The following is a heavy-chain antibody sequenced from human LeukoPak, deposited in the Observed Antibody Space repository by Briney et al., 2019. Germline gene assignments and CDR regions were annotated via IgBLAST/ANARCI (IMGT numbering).Heavy chain of an antibody. J-gene: IGHJ4*02. CDR2: IWHDGNNK. CDR1: GFTFSSYG. Sequence: GGSLSLSCAASGFTFSSYGMHWVRQAPGKGLEWVAVIWHDGNNKYYAESVKGRFTISRDNSKNTLYLQINSLRAEETAVYYCARGGRGYGTWKDYFDYWGQGTLVTVSS. D-gene: IGHD1-1*01. V-gene: IGHV3-33*01. CDR3: ARGGRGYGTWKDYFDY.